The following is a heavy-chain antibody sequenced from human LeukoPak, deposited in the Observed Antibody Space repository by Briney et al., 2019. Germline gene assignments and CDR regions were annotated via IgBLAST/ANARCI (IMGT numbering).Heavy chain of an antibody. CDR3: ARHLGEVHYFDY. D-gene: IGHD3-16*01. CDR2: IYYSGST. Sequence: SETLSLTCTVSGDSISSYYWSWIRQPPGKGLEWIGFIYYSGSTNHNPSLRSRVSISVDTSKNQFPLKLSSVTAADTAVYYCARHLGEVHYFDYWGQGTLVTVSS. V-gene: IGHV4-59*08. J-gene: IGHJ4*02. CDR1: GDSISSYY.